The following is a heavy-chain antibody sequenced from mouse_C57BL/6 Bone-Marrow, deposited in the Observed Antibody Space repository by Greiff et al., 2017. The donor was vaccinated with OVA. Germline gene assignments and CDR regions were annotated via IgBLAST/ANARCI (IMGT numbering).Heavy chain of an antibody. CDR1: GFTFSSYA. CDR2: ISDGGSYT. V-gene: IGHV5-4*01. CDR3: ARDDYGGAY. D-gene: IGHD2-4*01. J-gene: IGHJ3*01. Sequence: EVKLQESGGGLVKPGGSLKLSCAASGFTFSSYAMSWVRQTPEKRLEWVATISDGGSYTYYPDNVKGRFTISRDNAKNNLYLQMSHLKSEDTAMYYGARDDYGGAYWGQGTLVTVSA.